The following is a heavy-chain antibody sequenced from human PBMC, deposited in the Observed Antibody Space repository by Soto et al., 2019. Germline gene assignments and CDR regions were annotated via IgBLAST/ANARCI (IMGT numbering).Heavy chain of an antibody. Sequence: GGSLRLSCAAAGFTFSSNDMNWVRQAPGKGLEWVSYISSSSSPIYYADSVRGRFTISRDNAKNSLYLQMNSLRAEDTALYYCAKAQSSLIYDILTGYHKPPVGFDYWGQGILVTVSS. CDR2: ISSSSSPI. CDR1: GFTFSSND. D-gene: IGHD3-9*01. J-gene: IGHJ4*02. CDR3: AKAQSSLIYDILTGYHKPPVGFDY. V-gene: IGHV3-48*01.